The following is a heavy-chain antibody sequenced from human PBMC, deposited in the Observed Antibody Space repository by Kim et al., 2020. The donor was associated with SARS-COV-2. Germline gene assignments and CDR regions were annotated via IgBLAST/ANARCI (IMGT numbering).Heavy chain of an antibody. Sequence: ASVKVSCKASGYTFTSYGISWVRQAPGQGLEWMGWISAYNGNTNYAQKLQGRVTMTTDTSTSTAYMELRSLRSDDTAVYYCASSGYSYGYGLLDYWGQGTLVTVSS. V-gene: IGHV1-18*01. CDR1: GYTFTSYG. J-gene: IGHJ4*02. D-gene: IGHD5-18*01. CDR3: ASSGYSYGYGLLDY. CDR2: ISAYNGNT.